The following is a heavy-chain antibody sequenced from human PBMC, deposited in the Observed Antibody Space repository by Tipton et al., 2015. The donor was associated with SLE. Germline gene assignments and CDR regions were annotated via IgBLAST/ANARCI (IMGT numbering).Heavy chain of an antibody. Sequence: TLSLTCTVSGYSISGGYYWGWIRQPPGKGLEWIGNIYHSGSTNYNPSLKSRVTISVDTSKNQFSLKLSSVAAADTAVYYCARGILEWPEYWGQGTLLTVSS. CDR3: ARGILEWPEY. CDR1: GYSISGGYY. V-gene: IGHV4-38-2*02. J-gene: IGHJ4*02. D-gene: IGHD3-3*01. CDR2: IYHSGST.